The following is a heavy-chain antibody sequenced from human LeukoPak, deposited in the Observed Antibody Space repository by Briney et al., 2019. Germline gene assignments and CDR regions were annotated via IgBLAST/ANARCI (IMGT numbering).Heavy chain of an antibody. CDR1: GYTFRNYY. D-gene: IGHD1-26*01. CDR2: INFNRGDT. CDR3: ARDKSNGIGIVY. V-gene: IGHV1-2*02. Sequence: APVKVSCKASGYTFRNYYIHWVRQAPGRGLEYMGWINFNRGDTNYAEKFQGRVTMTRDTSIDTVYMDLSSLRSDDTALYYCARDKSNGIGIVYWGQGTPVTVSS. J-gene: IGHJ4*02.